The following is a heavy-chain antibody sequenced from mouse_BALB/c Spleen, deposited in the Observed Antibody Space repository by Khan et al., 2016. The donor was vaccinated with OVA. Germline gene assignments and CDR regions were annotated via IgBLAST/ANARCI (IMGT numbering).Heavy chain of an antibody. J-gene: IGHJ3*01. CDR1: GYTFSNYW. D-gene: IGHD1-1*02. Sequence: QVQLKQSGAELMKPGALVKISCKATGYTFSNYWIEWVKQRPGRGLEWIGYILPGTGTTNYNEKFKGKATFTADTSSNTVYMQLSSLTSEDSAVYDCAPNWWGFAYWGQGTLVTVSA. CDR3: APNWWGFAY. CDR2: ILPGTGTT. V-gene: IGHV1-9*01.